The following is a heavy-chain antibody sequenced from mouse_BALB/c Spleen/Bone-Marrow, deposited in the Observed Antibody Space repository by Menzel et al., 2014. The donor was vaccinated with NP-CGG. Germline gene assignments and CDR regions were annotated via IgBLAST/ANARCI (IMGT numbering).Heavy chain of an antibody. V-gene: IGHV14-3*02. CDR2: IDPASGDT. CDR3: ARVNPWYFDV. D-gene: IGHD2-2*01. CDR1: GFNIKDTY. Sequence: VQLQQSGAELVKPGASVKLSCTASGFNIKDTYIHWVMQRPEQGLAWIGRIDPASGDTKFDPKFQGKATITADTSSNTAYLQVTGLTSEDTAAYYCARVNPWYFDVWGAGTTVTVSS. J-gene: IGHJ1*01.